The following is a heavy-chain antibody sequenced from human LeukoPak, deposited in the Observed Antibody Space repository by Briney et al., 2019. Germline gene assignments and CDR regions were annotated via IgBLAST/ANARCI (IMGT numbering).Heavy chain of an antibody. Sequence: GDSLKISCKGSGYTFSSYWIGWVRQMPGKGLEWMGIIYPVDSDTKYGPSFEGQVTISGDKSISTAYLQWSSLKASDAAMYYCARHEFSVSGSYYMAYWGQGTLVTVSS. CDR2: IYPVDSDT. J-gene: IGHJ4*02. D-gene: IGHD3-10*01. CDR3: ARHEFSVSGSYYMAY. CDR1: GYTFSSYW. V-gene: IGHV5-51*01.